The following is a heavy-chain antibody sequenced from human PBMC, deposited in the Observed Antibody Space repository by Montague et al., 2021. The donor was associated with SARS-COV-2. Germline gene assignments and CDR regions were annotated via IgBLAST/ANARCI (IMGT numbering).Heavy chain of an antibody. CDR1: GGSISNHY. V-gene: IGHV4-59*11. Sequence: SETLSLTCTVSGGSISNHYWSWIRQPPGKGLEWIAFYSGNTNYNPSLKSRVTISVDTSKNQFSLKLSSVTAADTAVYYCARGRVDTTRILVVFTGAAHCFDSWGQGTLVSVSS. CDR2: FYSGNT. D-gene: IGHD3-22*01. J-gene: IGHJ4*02. CDR3: ARGRVDTTRILVVFTGAAHCFDS.